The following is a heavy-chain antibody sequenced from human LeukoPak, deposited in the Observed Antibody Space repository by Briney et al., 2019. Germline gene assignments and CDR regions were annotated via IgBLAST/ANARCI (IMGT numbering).Heavy chain of an antibody. Sequence: SETLSLTCTVSGGSISGYYWSWIRQPAGKGLEWIGRIYSSGSTNYNPSLKSRVTMSVDTSKNQFSLKLTSLTAADAAVYYCARALTTEFYFDSWGQGTLVTVSS. J-gene: IGHJ4*02. V-gene: IGHV4-4*07. CDR2: IYSSGST. D-gene: IGHD4-11*01. CDR3: ARALTTEFYFDS. CDR1: GGSISGYY.